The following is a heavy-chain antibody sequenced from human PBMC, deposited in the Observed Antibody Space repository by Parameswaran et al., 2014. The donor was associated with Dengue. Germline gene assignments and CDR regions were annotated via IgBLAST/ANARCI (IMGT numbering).Heavy chain of an antibody. J-gene: IGHJ6*02. CDR3: ARAGVRGDYGYGTDV. Sequence: RWIRQPPGKGLEWIGYIYHSGSTYYNPSLKSRVTISVDRSRNQFSLKLSSVTAADTAVYYCARAGVRGDYGYGTDVWGQGTTVTVSS. V-gene: IGHV4-30-2*01. CDR2: IYHSGST. D-gene: IGHD3-10*01.